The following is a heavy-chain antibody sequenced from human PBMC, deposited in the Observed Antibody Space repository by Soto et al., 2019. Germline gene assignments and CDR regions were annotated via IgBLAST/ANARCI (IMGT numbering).Heavy chain of an antibody. CDR2: INPSGGST. Sequence: AAVKCSFKASGYTFTSYYMHWVRQAPGQGLEWMGIINPSGGSTSYAQNFQGRVTMTRDTSTSTVYMELSSLKSEDTAVYYCAPVLLAASRYGYWGQGTLVTVSS. V-gene: IGHV1-46*01. D-gene: IGHD6-25*01. J-gene: IGHJ4*02. CDR3: APVLLAASRYGY. CDR1: GYTFTSYY.